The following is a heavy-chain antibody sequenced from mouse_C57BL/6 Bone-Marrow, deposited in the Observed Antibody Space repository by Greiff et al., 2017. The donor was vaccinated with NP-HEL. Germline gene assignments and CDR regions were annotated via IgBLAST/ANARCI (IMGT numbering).Heavy chain of an antibody. CDR3: ARYPTAQATEGYFDY. V-gene: IGHV7-3*01. Sequence: DVMLVESGGGLVQPGGSLSLSCAASGFTFTDYYMSWVRQPPGKALEWLGFIRNKANGYTTEYSASVKGRFTISRDNSQSILYLQMNALRAEDSATYYCARYPTAQATEGYFDYWGQGTTLTVSS. CDR2: IRNKANGYTT. J-gene: IGHJ2*01. CDR1: GFTFTDYY. D-gene: IGHD3-2*02.